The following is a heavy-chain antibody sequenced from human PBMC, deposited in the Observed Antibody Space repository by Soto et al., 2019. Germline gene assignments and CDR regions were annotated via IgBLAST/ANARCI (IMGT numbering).Heavy chain of an antibody. V-gene: IGHV1-69*01. CDR3: ARSNLEYDFWSGYHDYYYYGMDV. J-gene: IGHJ6*02. Sequence: QVQLVQSGAEVKKPGSSVKVSCKASGGTFSNYAINWVRQAPGQGLEWMGGFIPIFDASTYAQNFRGRVTITADESTTTAYMELSDLRSEDTAMYYCARSNLEYDFWSGYHDYYYYGMDVWGQGTTVTVSS. CDR1: GGTFSNYA. CDR2: FIPIFDAS. D-gene: IGHD3-3*01.